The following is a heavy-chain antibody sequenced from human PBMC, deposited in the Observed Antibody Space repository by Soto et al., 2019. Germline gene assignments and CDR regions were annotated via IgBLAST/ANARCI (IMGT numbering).Heavy chain of an antibody. CDR1: GFDFGSFG. CDR3: SADHPHMAMGWPV. D-gene: IGHD1-26*01. Sequence: GASVKVSCKASGFDFGSFGIQFLRQTRGRGLEWIGWIVVVSGSTNYARQFQGRVAISRDMSSSTAYLDLYDLKSDDTAVYFCSADHPHMAMGWPVWDQGTTVTSP. J-gene: IGHJ6*02. CDR2: IVVVSGST. V-gene: IGHV1-58*02.